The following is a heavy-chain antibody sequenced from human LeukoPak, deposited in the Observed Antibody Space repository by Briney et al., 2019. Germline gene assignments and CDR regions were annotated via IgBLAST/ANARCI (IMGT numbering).Heavy chain of an antibody. CDR2: INPNSGGT. Sequence: ASVKVSCKASGYTFTGYYMHWVRQAPGQGLEWMGRINPNSGGTNYAQKFQGRVTMTRDTSISTAYMELSRLRSDDTAVYYCAKDLDYDTIGAFDYWGQGTLVTVSS. J-gene: IGHJ4*02. CDR3: AKDLDYDTIGAFDY. V-gene: IGHV1-2*06. D-gene: IGHD3-22*01. CDR1: GYTFTGYY.